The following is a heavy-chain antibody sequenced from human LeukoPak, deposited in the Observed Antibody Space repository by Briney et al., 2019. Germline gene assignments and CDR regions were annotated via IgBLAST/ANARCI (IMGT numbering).Heavy chain of an antibody. CDR1: GNTFTSYD. D-gene: IGHD2-2*01. CDR3: ARVPHCSSTSCYGTIDY. Sequence: ASVKVSCKASGNTFTSYDINWVRQATGQGLEWMGWMNPNSGNTGYAQKFQGRVTMTRNTSISTAYMELSSLRSEDTAVYYCARVPHCSSTSCYGTIDYWGQGTQVTVSS. CDR2: MNPNSGNT. V-gene: IGHV1-8*01. J-gene: IGHJ4*02.